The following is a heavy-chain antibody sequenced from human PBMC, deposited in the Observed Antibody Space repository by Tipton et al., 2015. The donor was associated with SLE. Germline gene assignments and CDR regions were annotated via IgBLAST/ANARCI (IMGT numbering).Heavy chain of an antibody. CDR2: IYYSGST. J-gene: IGHJ6*03. CDR3: ARVGGSYEVNYYMDV. CDR1: GGSISSGGYY. Sequence: TLSLTCTVSGGSISSGGYYWSWIRQHPGKGLEWIGYIYYSGSTYYNPSLKSRVTISVDTSKNQFSLKLSSVTAADTAVYYCARVGGSYEVNYYMDVWGKGTTVTVSS. V-gene: IGHV4-31*03. D-gene: IGHD1-26*01.